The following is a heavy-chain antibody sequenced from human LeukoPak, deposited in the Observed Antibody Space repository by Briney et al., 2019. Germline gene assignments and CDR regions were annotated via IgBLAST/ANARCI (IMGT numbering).Heavy chain of an antibody. V-gene: IGHV3-11*01. CDR2: ISSSGSTI. D-gene: IGHD7-27*01. J-gene: IGHJ6*02. CDR3: ARERIFSGYNYGMDV. Sequence: GGSLRLSCAASGFTFSDYYMSWLRQAPGKGLEWVSYISSSGSTIYYADSVKGRFTISRDNAKNSLYLQMNSLRAEDTAVYYCARERIFSGYNYGMDVWGQGTTVTVSS. CDR1: GFTFSDYY.